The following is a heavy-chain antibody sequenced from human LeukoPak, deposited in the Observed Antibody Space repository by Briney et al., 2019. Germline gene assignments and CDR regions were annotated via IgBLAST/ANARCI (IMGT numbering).Heavy chain of an antibody. CDR3: ARTIAAAAHNWFDP. Sequence: GGSLRLSCAASGFTFSSYSMNWVRQAPGKGLEWVSSISSCSSYIYYADSVKGRFTISRDNAKNSLYLQMNSLRAEDTAVYYCARTIAAAAHNWFDPWGQGTLVTVSS. V-gene: IGHV3-21*01. CDR1: GFTFSSYS. D-gene: IGHD6-13*01. CDR2: ISSCSSYI. J-gene: IGHJ5*02.